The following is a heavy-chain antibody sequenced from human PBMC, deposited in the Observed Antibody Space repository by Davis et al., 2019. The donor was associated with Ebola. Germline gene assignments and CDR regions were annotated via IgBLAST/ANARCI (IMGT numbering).Heavy chain of an antibody. D-gene: IGHD1-1*01. V-gene: IGHV1-69*13. J-gene: IGHJ6*02. CDR3: ARDSTTVFPDYYYYGMDV. Sequence: AASVKVSCKASGGTFSSYAISWVRQAPGPGLEWMGGIIPIFGTANYAQKFQGRVTITADESTSTAYMELSSLRSEDTAVYYCARDSTTVFPDYYYYGMDVWGQGTTVTVSS. CDR2: IIPIFGTA. CDR1: GGTFSSYA.